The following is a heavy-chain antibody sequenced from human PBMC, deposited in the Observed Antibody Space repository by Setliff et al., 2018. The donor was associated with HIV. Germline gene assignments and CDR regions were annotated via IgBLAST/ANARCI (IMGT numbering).Heavy chain of an antibody. CDR2: FDPEDGET. CDR1: GYTLTELS. D-gene: IGHD3-22*01. V-gene: IGHV1-24*01. Sequence: ASVKVSCKVSGYTLTELSMHWVRQAPGKGLEWMGGFDPEDGETIYAQKFQGRVTMTEDTSTDTAYMELSSLTSEDTAVYYCARAYYHDSSGYQGFDYWGQGTLVTVSS. CDR3: ARAYYHDSSGYQGFDY. J-gene: IGHJ4*02.